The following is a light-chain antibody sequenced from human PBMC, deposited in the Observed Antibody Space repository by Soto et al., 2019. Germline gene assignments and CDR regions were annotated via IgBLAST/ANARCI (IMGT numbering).Light chain of an antibody. J-gene: IGLJ2*01. Sequence: QSVLTQPPSVSGAPGQRVTISCTGSSSNIGAHYDVHWYQQLPGTAPKLLIYGNTNRPSGVPDRFSGSKSSTSASLAITGLQAEDEADYYCQSYDSSLSGGIFGGGTKLTVL. CDR2: GNT. CDR1: SSNIGAHYD. V-gene: IGLV1-40*01. CDR3: QSYDSSLSGGI.